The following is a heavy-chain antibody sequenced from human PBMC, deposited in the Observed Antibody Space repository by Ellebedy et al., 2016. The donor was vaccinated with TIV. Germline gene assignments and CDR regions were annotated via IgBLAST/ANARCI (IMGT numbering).Heavy chain of an antibody. CDR2: TYYSSKWYY. J-gene: IGHJ4*02. CDR1: GDSVPSNSPT. D-gene: IGHD6-19*01. V-gene: IGHV6-1*01. Sequence: QTLSLTCAISGDSVPSNSPTRNWIRQSPSRGLEWLGRTYYSSKWYYEYAVSVYSRITINPDTSKNQFSLQLNSVTPEDTAVYYCARYNSGWKIFDYWGQGTLVTVSS. CDR3: ARYNSGWKIFDY.